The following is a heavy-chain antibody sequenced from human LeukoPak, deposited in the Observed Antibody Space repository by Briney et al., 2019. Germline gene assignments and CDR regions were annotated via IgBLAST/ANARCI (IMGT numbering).Heavy chain of an antibody. CDR2: IYYSGST. J-gene: IGHJ4*02. CDR3: ARGRGSWYGSGYFDY. CDR1: GGSISSYY. V-gene: IGHV4-59*01. D-gene: IGHD6-13*01. Sequence: SETLSLTCTVSGGSISSYYWSWIRQPPGKGLEWIGYIYYSGSTNYNPSLKSRVTISVDTSKNQFSLKLSSVTAADTAVYYCARGRGSWYGSGYFDYWGQGTLVTVSS.